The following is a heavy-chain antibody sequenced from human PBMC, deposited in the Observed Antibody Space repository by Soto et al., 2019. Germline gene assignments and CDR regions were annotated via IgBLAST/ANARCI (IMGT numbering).Heavy chain of an antibody. J-gene: IGHJ4*02. V-gene: IGHV3-9*01. D-gene: IGHD3-22*01. Sequence: SLRLSCAASGFTFDDYAMHWVRQVTGKGLEWVTGISWNSGSIGYADSVKGRFTISRDSAKNSLFLQMNSLGAEDTALYYCEPAIPYASNGYFDDWGQGTLVTVSS. CDR3: EPAIPYASNGYFDD. CDR1: GFTFDDYA. CDR2: ISWNSGSI.